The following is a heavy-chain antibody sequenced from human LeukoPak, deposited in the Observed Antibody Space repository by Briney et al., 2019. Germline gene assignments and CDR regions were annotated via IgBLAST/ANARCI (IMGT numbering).Heavy chain of an antibody. CDR3: ARHSPRRIAVAGTTWWFDP. Sequence: GGSLRLSCAASGFTFSSYAMSWVRQAPGKGLEWVSAITGSGGTTYYSDSVKGRFTISRDNSKNTLYLQMNSLRAEDTAVYYCARHSPRRIAVAGTTWWFDPWGQGTLVTVSS. V-gene: IGHV3-23*01. CDR1: GFTFSSYA. D-gene: IGHD6-19*01. J-gene: IGHJ5*01. CDR2: ITGSGGTT.